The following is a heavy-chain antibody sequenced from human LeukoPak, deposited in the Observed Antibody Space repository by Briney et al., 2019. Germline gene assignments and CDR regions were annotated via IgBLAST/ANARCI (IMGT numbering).Heavy chain of an antibody. J-gene: IGHJ4*02. V-gene: IGHV1-69*05. Sequence: ASVKVSCKASGGTFSSYAISWVRQSPGQGLEWMGGIIAIFGTANYAQKFQCRVTITTDESPSTASMELSSLSSEDTAVYYCARPPQRYSSSWYPLGYWGQGTLVTVSS. CDR3: ARPPQRYSSSWYPLGY. D-gene: IGHD6-13*01. CDR1: GGTFSSYA. CDR2: IIAIFGTA.